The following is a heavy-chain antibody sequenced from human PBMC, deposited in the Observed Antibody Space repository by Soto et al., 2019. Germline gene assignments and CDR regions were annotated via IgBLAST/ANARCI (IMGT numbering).Heavy chain of an antibody. Sequence: EVQLVESGGGLVKPGGSLRLSCAASGFTFSSYSMVLFRQAPEKGLEWVSSIGGSSGNIYYADSLKGRFTISRDNAKNSLYLQMTSLRVDDTAVYYCARTNGAYSNYFDYWGQGTLVTVSS. D-gene: IGHD2-8*01. CDR2: IGGSSGNI. CDR1: GFTFSSYS. V-gene: IGHV3-21*01. CDR3: ARTNGAYSNYFDY. J-gene: IGHJ4*02.